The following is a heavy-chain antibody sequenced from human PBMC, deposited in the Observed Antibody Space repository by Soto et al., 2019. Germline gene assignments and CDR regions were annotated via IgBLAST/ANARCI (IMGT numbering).Heavy chain of an antibody. D-gene: IGHD3-22*01. CDR3: ARARGSSGWSDH. V-gene: IGHV4-59*01. CDR2: VYYSGST. Sequence: SETLSLTCTVSNGSISSYYWSWIRQPPGKGLEWIGYVYYSGSTIYNPSLKSRVTISVDTSKNQFSLNVKSVTAADQAVYYCARARGSSGWSDHWGQGTLVTVSS. J-gene: IGHJ5*02. CDR1: NGSISSYY.